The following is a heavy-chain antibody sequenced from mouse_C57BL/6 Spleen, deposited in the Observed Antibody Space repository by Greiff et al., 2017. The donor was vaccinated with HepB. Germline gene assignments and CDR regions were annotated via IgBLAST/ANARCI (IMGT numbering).Heavy chain of an antibody. V-gene: IGHV5-4*03. CDR1: VFTFSSYA. CDR3: ARSYSNSWYFDV. D-gene: IGHD2-5*01. CDR2: ISDGGSYT. Sequence: EVKLVESGGGLVKPGGSLKLSCAASVFTFSSYAMSWVRQTPEKRLEWVATISDGGSYTYYPDNVKGRFTISRDNAKNNLYLQMSHLKSEDTAMYYCARSYSNSWYFDVWGTGTTVTVSS. J-gene: IGHJ1*03.